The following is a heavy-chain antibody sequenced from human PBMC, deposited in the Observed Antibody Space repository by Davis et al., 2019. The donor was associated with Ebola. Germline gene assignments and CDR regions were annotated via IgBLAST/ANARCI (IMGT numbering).Heavy chain of an antibody. V-gene: IGHV3-23*01. J-gene: IGHJ4*02. CDR3: AKEAGRYGSGSYYTN. CDR1: GFTFSNYD. Sequence: GESLKISCAASGFTFSNYDMSWVRQVPGKGLEWVSTISASEGHTHYSDSVKGRFTISRDNSKDTLYLQMNSLRVEDTALYYCAKEAGRYGSGSYYTNWGQGTLVTVSS. D-gene: IGHD3-10*01. CDR2: ISASEGHT.